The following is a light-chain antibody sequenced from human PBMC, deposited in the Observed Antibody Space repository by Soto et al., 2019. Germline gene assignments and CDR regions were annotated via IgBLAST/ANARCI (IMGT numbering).Light chain of an antibody. CDR2: DAS. J-gene: IGKJ4*01. CDR3: QQYNNWPFT. V-gene: IGKV3-15*01. Sequence: EIVMTQSPATLSVSPGERATLSCRASQSFSSSLAWAQQIPSQAPRLLIYDASARATGIPARFSGSGSETEFTLPISSLQSEDFAVYYCQQYNNWPFTFGGGTKVEI. CDR1: QSFSSS.